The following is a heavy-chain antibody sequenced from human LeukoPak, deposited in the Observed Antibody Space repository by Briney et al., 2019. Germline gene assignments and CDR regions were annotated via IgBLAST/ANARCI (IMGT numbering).Heavy chain of an antibody. Sequence: SETLSLTCTVCGGSISSSSYYWGWIRQPPGKGLEWIGSSYYSGSTYYNPSLKSRVTISVDTSKKQFSLKLSSVTAADTAVYYCARDLVGGTFFEYWGQGTLVTVSS. D-gene: IGHD1-26*01. CDR3: ARDLVGGTFFEY. CDR1: GGSISSSSYY. CDR2: SYYSGST. V-gene: IGHV4-39*07. J-gene: IGHJ4*02.